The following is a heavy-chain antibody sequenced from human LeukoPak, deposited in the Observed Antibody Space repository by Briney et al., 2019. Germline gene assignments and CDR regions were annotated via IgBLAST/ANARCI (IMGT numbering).Heavy chain of an antibody. CDR2: VYPSAGTS. V-gene: IGHV1-46*03. CDR1: GYIFTSYY. Sequence: RASVKVSCKASGYIFTSYYMHWVRQAPGQGLEWLGVVYPSAGTSDPAQRFRARITLPDDTSTSTAYMELRSLKSEDTAIYFCVREYHGGYFDFWGQGTLVTVSS. CDR3: VREYHGGYFDF. D-gene: IGHD3-16*01. J-gene: IGHJ4*02.